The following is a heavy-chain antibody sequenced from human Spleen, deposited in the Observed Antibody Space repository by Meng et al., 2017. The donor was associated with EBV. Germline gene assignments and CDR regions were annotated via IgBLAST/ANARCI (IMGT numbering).Heavy chain of an antibody. CDR2: ISGSGGST. J-gene: IGHJ4*02. CDR3: ARGPGGATDY. V-gene: IGHV3-23*04. CDR1: GFTFSSYA. D-gene: IGHD2-8*02. Sequence: ELQVVEAGGGLVQPGGSLILSCAASGFTFSSYAMSWVRQAPGKGLEWVSAISGSGGSTYYADSVKGRFTISRDNAKNSLYLQMNSLRAEDTAVYYCARGPGGATDYWGQGTLVTVSS.